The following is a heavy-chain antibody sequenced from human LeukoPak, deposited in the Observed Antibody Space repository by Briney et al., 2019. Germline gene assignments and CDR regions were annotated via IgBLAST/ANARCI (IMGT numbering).Heavy chain of an antibody. Sequence: ASVKVSCKASGYTFTSYYMHWVRQAPGQGLEWMGIINPSGGSTSYAQKFQGRVTMTRDMSTSTVYMELSSLRSEDTAVYYCARRSGSGGSADYWGQGTLVTVSS. CDR1: GYTFTSYY. V-gene: IGHV1-46*01. J-gene: IGHJ4*02. CDR2: INPSGGST. CDR3: ARRSGSGGSADY. D-gene: IGHD1-26*01.